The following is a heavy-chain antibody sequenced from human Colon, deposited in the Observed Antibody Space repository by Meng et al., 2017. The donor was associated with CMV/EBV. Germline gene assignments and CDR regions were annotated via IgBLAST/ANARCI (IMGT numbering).Heavy chain of an antibody. CDR1: GFTFSSYA. CDR2: ISYDGSNK. Sequence: GGSLRLSCAASGFTFSSYAMHWVRQAPGKGLEWVAVISYDGSNKYYADSVKGRFTISRGNSKNTLYLQMNSLRAEDTAVYYCARGVGATFSFDYWGQGTLVTVSS. D-gene: IGHD1-26*01. V-gene: IGHV3-30*04. CDR3: ARGVGATFSFDY. J-gene: IGHJ4*02.